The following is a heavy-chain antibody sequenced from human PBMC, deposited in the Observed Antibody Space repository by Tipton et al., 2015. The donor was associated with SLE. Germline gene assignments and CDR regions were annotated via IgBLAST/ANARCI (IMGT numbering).Heavy chain of an antibody. CDR1: GGSFSGYY. Sequence: LGLTCAVYGGSFSGYYWSWIRQPPGKGLEWIGEINHSGSTNYNPSLKSRVTISVDTSKNQFSLKLSSVTAADTAVYYCARAAYSSSWYWGDYYYYGMDVWGQGTTVTVSS. CDR3: ARAAYSSSWYWGDYYYYGMDV. J-gene: IGHJ6*02. CDR2: INHSGST. D-gene: IGHD6-13*01. V-gene: IGHV4-34*01.